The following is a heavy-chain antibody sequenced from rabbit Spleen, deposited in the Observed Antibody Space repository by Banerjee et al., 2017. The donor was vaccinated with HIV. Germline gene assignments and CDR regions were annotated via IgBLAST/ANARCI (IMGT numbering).Heavy chain of an antibody. V-gene: IGHV1S45*01. CDR2: IAGTSSAFT. D-gene: IGHD8-1*01. CDR1: GFSFSSSDY. CDR3: ARDTGTSFSTYGMDL. Sequence: QEQLVESGGDLVKPGASLTLTCTASGFSFSSSDYMCWVRQAPGKGLEWIACIAGTSSAFTYSATWAKGRFTCSKTSSTTVTLQMTSLTVADTATYFCARDTGTSFSTYGMDLWGPGTLVTVS. J-gene: IGHJ6*01.